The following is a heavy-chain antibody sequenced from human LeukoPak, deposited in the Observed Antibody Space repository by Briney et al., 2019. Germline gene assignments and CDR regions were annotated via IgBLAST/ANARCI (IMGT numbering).Heavy chain of an antibody. Sequence: GSLRLSCAASGVTGSSNYMSWVRPASGEGLGWGSGIYSGGSTYYADSVKGRFTISRDNSKNTLYLQMNSLRAEDTAVYYCARDRRIAAAGTRGDYYYGMDVWGQGTTVTVSS. J-gene: IGHJ6*02. CDR2: IYSGGST. CDR3: ARDRRIAAAGTRGDYYYGMDV. CDR1: GVTGSSNY. D-gene: IGHD6-13*01. V-gene: IGHV3-53*01.